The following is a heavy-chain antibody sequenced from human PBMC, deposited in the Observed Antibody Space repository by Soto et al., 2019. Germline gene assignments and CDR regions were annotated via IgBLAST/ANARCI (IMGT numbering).Heavy chain of an antibody. Sequence: PSEMMSDTCGVSGGSISSGGYSWSWIRQPPGKGLEWIGYIYHSGSTYYNPSLKSRVTISVDTSKNQFSLKLSSVTAADTAVYYCARHQEAYFDYWGQGTLDTVSS. J-gene: IGHJ4*02. CDR3: ARHQEAYFDY. V-gene: IGHV4-30-2*05. CDR2: IYHSGST. CDR1: GGSISSGGYS.